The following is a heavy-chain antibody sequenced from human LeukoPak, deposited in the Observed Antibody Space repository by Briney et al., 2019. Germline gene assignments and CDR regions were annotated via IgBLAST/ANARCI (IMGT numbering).Heavy chain of an antibody. V-gene: IGHV3-23*01. D-gene: IGHD5-12*01. CDR3: AKAVGYSGYQSFDY. J-gene: IGHJ4*02. CDR2: IRGSGGTP. CDR1: GFTFGNYA. Sequence: GGSLRLSCAASGFTFGNYAMAWVRQAPGKGLEWVSGIRGSGGTPYYADSVKGRFTISRDNSKNTLYLQMNSLRAEDTAAYYCAKAVGYSGYQSFDYWGQGTLVTVSS.